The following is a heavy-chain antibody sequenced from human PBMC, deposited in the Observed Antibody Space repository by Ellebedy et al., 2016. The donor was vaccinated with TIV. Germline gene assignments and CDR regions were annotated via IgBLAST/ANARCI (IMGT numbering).Heavy chain of an antibody. V-gene: IGHV3-48*01. CDR3: ARDQWEISFDY. J-gene: IGHJ4*02. CDR2: ISSSSSTI. CDR1: GFTFSRYS. D-gene: IGHD1-26*01. Sequence: GESLKISXAASGFTFSRYSMNWVRQAPGKGLEWVSYISSSSSTIYYADSVKGRFTISRDKAKNSLYLQMNSLRAEDTAVYYCARDQWEISFDYWGQGTLVTVSS.